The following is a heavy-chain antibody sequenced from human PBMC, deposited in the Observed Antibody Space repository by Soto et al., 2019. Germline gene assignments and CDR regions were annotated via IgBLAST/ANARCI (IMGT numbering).Heavy chain of an antibody. V-gene: IGHV3-30*01. Sequence: GGSLRLSCAASRFTFSNYAMHWVRQAPGKGLEWVAVISYDGSNKYYADSVKGRFFISRDNSRNTLYLQMNSLRVEDTAVYYCARGLDRGGRTIYYNYYGMDVWGQGTTVTVSS. CDR1: RFTFSNYA. D-gene: IGHD2-15*01. J-gene: IGHJ6*02. CDR2: ISYDGSNK. CDR3: ARGLDRGGRTIYYNYYGMDV.